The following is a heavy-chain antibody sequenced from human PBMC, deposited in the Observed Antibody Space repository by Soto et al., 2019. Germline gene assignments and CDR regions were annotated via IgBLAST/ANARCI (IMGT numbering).Heavy chain of an antibody. Sequence: AAVKFSFKASGYTFTNYDINWVRQATGQGLDCIGWMNPSNGNTGYAQKFQGRVTMTRDTSISTAYMELSSLTSADTAVYYCARFVRHQLPTIDYWGQGALVTVSS. CDR3: ARFVRHQLPTIDY. D-gene: IGHD1-26*01. V-gene: IGHV1-8*01. J-gene: IGHJ4*01. CDR2: MNPSNGNT. CDR1: GYTFTNYD.